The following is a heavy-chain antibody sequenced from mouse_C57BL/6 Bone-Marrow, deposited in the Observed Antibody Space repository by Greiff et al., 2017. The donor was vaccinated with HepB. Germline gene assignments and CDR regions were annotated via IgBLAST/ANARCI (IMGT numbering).Heavy chain of an antibody. J-gene: IGHJ3*01. Sequence: EVKLVESGGGLVKPGGSLKLSCAASGFTFSDYGMHWVRQAPEKGLEWVAYISSGSSTIYYADTVKGRFTISRDNAKNTLFLQMTSLRSEDTAMYYCARHGRSSFAYWGQGTLVTVSA. CDR1: GFTFSDYG. CDR3: ARHGRSSFAY. CDR2: ISSGSSTI. V-gene: IGHV5-17*01. D-gene: IGHD1-1*01.